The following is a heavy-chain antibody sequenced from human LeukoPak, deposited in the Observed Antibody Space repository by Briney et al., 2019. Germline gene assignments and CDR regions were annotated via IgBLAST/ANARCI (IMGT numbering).Heavy chain of an antibody. Sequence: TVSCKASGYTFTSYDINWVRQAPGQGLEWMGWMNPNSGNTGYAQKFQGRVTMTRNTSISTAYMELSSLRSEDTAVYYCARGVAAAGTGDYWGQGTLVTVSS. CDR1: GYTFTSYD. CDR3: ARGVAAAGTGDY. J-gene: IGHJ4*02. V-gene: IGHV1-8*01. D-gene: IGHD6-13*01. CDR2: MNPNSGNT.